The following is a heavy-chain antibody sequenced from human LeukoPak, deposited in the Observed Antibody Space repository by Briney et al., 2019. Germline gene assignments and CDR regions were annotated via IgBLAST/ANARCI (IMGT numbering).Heavy chain of an antibody. CDR3: ARDSQEVY. CDR2: INHSGST. J-gene: IGHJ4*02. CDR1: GGSFSGYY. V-gene: IGHV4-34*01. Sequence: SETLSLTCAVYGGSFSGYYWSWIRQPPGKGLEWIGEINHSGSTNYNPSLKSRVTISVDTSKNQFSLKLSSVTAADTAVYYCARDSQEVYWGQGTLVTVSS.